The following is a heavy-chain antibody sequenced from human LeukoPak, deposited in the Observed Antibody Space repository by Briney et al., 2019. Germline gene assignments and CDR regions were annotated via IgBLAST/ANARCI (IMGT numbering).Heavy chain of an antibody. CDR2: IYHSGST. CDR3: ARGGAAGYYYYMDV. D-gene: IGHD6-13*01. Sequence: SETLSLTCTVTGYSISSGYYWGWIRQTPGKGLEWIGSIYHSGSTYYNPSLKSRVTISVDTSKNQFSLKLSSVTAADTAVYYCARGGAAGYYYYMDVWGKGITVTVSS. J-gene: IGHJ6*03. V-gene: IGHV4-38-2*02. CDR1: GYSISSGYY.